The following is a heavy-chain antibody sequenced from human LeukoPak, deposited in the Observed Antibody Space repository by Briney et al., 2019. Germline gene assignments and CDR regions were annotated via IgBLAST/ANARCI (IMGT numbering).Heavy chain of an antibody. V-gene: IGHV3-21*04. CDR1: GFTFSSYE. J-gene: IGHJ4*02. Sequence: GGSLRLSCAASGFTFSSYEMNWVRQAPGKGLEWVSSISSSSSYIYYADSVKGRFTISRDNSKNTLYLQMNSLRAEDTAVYYCARGVSYYGSGAAEFDYWGQGTLVTVSS. CDR2: ISSSSSYI. D-gene: IGHD3-10*01. CDR3: ARGVSYYGSGAAEFDY.